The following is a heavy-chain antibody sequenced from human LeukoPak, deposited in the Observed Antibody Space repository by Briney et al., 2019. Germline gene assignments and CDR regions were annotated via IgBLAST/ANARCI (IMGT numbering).Heavy chain of an antibody. D-gene: IGHD3-16*02. V-gene: IGHV3-48*03. CDR1: GFTFSTYE. CDR3: AREGGFGYDDAFDT. CDR2: ISGSGSSI. J-gene: IGHJ3*02. Sequence: SGGSLRLSCTASGFTFSTYEMNWVRQAPGKGLEWISYISGSGSSIFYADSLQGRFTVSRDNAKNSVYLQMNSLRAEDTAVYYCAREGGFGYDDAFDTWGHGTTDTVSS.